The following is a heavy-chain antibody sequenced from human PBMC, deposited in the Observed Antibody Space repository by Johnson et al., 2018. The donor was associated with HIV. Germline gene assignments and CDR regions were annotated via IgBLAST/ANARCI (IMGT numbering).Heavy chain of an antibody. D-gene: IGHD6-19*01. Sequence: VQLVESGGGLVQPGGSLRLSCAASGFTFSSYWMHWVRQAPGKGLVWVSAISGSGGSTFYADTMKGRFTISRDNSKSTLYLQMNSLRAEDTALYYCVMQQWLVREDCPGGFDIWGQGTMVTVSS. J-gene: IGHJ3*02. CDR1: GFTFSSYW. CDR2: ISGSGGST. V-gene: IGHV3-23*04. CDR3: VMQQWLVREDCPGGFDI.